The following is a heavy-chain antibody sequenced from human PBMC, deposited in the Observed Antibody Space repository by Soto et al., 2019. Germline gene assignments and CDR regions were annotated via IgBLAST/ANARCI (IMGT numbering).Heavy chain of an antibody. CDR1: GFTFSSYW. D-gene: IGHD3-3*01. J-gene: IGHJ5*02. V-gene: IGHV3-7*01. CDR2: IKQDGSDE. CDR3: ARLYADFWRGFP. Sequence: EVQLVESGGNLVQPGGSLRLSCAASGFTFSSYWMSWVRQAPGKGLEWVANIKQDGSDEYYLDSVEGRCAISRDNAKNTLYLQMNSLGAADTAVYYCARLYADFWRGFPWCQGTRVIVSS.